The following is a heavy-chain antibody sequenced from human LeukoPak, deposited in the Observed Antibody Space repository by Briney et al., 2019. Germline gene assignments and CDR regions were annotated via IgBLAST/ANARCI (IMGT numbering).Heavy chain of an antibody. D-gene: IGHD1-26*01. CDR2: INPNSGGT. Sequence: ASVKVSCKASGYTFTVYYMHWVRHAPGQGLGWIGWINPNSGGTNYAQKFQGRVTMTRDTSISTAYMELSRLRSDDTAVYYCARGPRIVGATREDYWGQGTLVTVSS. V-gene: IGHV1-2*02. J-gene: IGHJ4*02. CDR1: GYTFTVYY. CDR3: ARGPRIVGATREDY.